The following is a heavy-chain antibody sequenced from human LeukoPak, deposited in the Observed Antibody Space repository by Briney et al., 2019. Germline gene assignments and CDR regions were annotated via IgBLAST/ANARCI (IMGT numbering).Heavy chain of an antibody. CDR3: ARGAARLRIAVY. CDR2: INHSGST. J-gene: IGHJ4*02. CDR1: GGSFSGYY. Sequence: SETLSLTCAVYGGSFSGYYWSWIRQPPGKGLEWIGEINHSGSTNYNPSLKSRVTISVDTSKNQFSLKLSSVTAADTAVYYCARGAARLRIAVYWGQGTLVTVSS. V-gene: IGHV4-34*01. D-gene: IGHD6-6*01.